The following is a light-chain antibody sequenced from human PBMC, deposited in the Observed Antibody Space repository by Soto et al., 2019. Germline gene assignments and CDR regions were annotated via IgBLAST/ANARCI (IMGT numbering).Light chain of an antibody. Sequence: EKVMTPSPATLSVSPVERATLSCGASQSVRSNVAWYQQKPGQPPRLLIYDASTRATGIPSRFSGSGSGTEFTLTISSLKSEDFAVYYCQQRSNWPQITFGQGTRLEIK. CDR2: DAS. CDR1: QSVRSN. V-gene: IGKV3-15*01. CDR3: QQRSNWPQIT. J-gene: IGKJ5*01.